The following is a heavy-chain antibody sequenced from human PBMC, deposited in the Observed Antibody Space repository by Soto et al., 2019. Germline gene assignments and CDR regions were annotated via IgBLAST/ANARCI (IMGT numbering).Heavy chain of an antibody. CDR2: ISDSGGTS. CDR3: AKRPRALLTFDY. J-gene: IGHJ4*02. Sequence: EVQLVDSGGGLVQPGGSLRLSCAASGFIFSNYVMSWVRQAPGKGLEWVSSISDSGGTSYYADSVKGRFTISRDNSKNTLYRRMNSLRAEDTAIYYWAKRPRALLTFDYWGQGTLVTVSS. D-gene: IGHD1-26*01. CDR1: GFIFSNYV. V-gene: IGHV3-23*04.